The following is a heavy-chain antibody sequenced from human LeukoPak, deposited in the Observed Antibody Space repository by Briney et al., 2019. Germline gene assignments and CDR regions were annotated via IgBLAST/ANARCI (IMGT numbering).Heavy chain of an antibody. CDR2: ITKKTAI. Sequence: PGGSLRLSCAASGFSVSDYYMNWTRPSPGKGLEWVSHITKKTAIEYADSVKGRFTISRDNANNLLLLQRDSLRPEDTGVYYCARGTYYSGSGPGNWFDPWGHGTLVTVSS. J-gene: IGHJ5*02. CDR1: GFSVSDYY. V-gene: IGHV3-69-1*01. D-gene: IGHD3-10*01. CDR3: ARGTYYSGSGPGNWFDP.